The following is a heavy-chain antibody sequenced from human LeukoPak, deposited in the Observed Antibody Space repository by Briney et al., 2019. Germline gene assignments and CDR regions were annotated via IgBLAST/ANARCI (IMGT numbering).Heavy chain of an antibody. D-gene: IGHD6-13*01. CDR3: ASTGYSSSWYSSSQYNWFDP. CDR2: IYYSGST. CDR1: GGSISSYY. V-gene: IGHV4-59*08. J-gene: IGHJ5*02. Sequence: SETLSLTCTVSGGSISSYYWSWIRQPPGKGLEWIGYIYYSGSTNYNPSLKSRVTISVDTSKNRFSLKLSSVTAADTAVYYCASTGYSSSWYSSSQYNWFDPWGQGTLVTVSS.